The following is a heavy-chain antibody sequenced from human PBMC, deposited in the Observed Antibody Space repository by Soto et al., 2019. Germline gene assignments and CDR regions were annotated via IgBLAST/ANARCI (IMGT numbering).Heavy chain of an antibody. D-gene: IGHD6-19*01. CDR3: ARQGDGGWFPGECGY. CDR2: IYYSGST. J-gene: IGHJ4*02. CDR1: GGSISSSSYY. Sequence: QLQLQESGPGLVKPSETLSLTCTVSGGSISSSSYYWGWIRQPPGKGLEWIGSIYYSGSTYYNPSLKSRVTIXXDXSXXQFSLKLSSVTAADTAVYYCARQGDGGWFPGECGYWGQGTLVTVSS. V-gene: IGHV4-39*01.